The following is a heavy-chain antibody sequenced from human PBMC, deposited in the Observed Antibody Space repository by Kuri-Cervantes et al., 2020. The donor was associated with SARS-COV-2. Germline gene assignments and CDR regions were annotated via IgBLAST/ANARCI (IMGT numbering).Heavy chain of an antibody. CDR2: SIIA. V-gene: IGHV4-34*01. J-gene: IGHJ5*02. D-gene: IGHD1-26*01. CDR1: GGAFNSYS. CDR3: TRALSYTGYSGSYNWFDP. Sequence: SETLSLTCAIYGGAFNSYSWRGSASPQGRGWSDLEKSIIASLKSRVTISMDTSKSQFSLRSSSVTAADTAVYYCTRALSYTGYSGSYNWFDPWGQGTLVTVSS.